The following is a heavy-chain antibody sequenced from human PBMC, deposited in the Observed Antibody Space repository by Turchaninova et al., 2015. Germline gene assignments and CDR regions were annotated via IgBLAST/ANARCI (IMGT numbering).Heavy chain of an antibody. Sequence: QVQLQESGPGLGMPSETLSLPCTVPGGSISSSDWSWIRQPPGKGLEWIGYVHYSGSTKYNPSLTSRVTISEDTSRNQFSLKLSSVTAADTAVYYCARYDFWTYYMDVWGKGTTVTVSS. CDR2: VHYSGST. V-gene: IGHV4-59*12. J-gene: IGHJ6*03. CDR1: GGSISSSD. D-gene: IGHD3-3*01. CDR3: ARYDFWTYYMDV.